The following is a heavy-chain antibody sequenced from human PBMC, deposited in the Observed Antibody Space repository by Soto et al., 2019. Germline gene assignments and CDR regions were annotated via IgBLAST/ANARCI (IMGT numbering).Heavy chain of an antibody. V-gene: IGHV3-7*01. CDR1: GFTFSSYW. D-gene: IGHD3-22*01. CDR2: IKQDGSEK. Sequence: GGSLRLSCAASGFTFSSYWMSWVRQAPGKGLEWVANIKQDGSEKYYVDSVKGRFTISRDNSKNTQYLQMSSLRADDTAVYYCVKGEYYYDSSGYYPFDYWGQGTLVTVS. CDR3: VKGEYYYDSSGYYPFDY. J-gene: IGHJ4*02.